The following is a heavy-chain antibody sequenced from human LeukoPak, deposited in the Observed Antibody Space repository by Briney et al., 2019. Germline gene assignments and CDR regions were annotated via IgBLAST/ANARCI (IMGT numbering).Heavy chain of an antibody. V-gene: IGHV4-61*05. CDR3: ARAGFNIPGDYFDY. D-gene: IGHD3-10*01. J-gene: IGHJ4*02. CDR1: GGSISSYSYY. CDR2: IYYSGST. Sequence: SETLSLTCTVSGGSISSYSYYWGWIRRPPGKGLEWIGYIYYSGSTNYNPSLKSRVTMSVDTSKKQFSLKLSSVTAADTALYYCARAGFNIPGDYFDYWGQGTLVTVSS.